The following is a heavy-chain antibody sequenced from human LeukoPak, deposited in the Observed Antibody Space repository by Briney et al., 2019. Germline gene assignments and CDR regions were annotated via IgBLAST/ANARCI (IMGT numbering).Heavy chain of an antibody. CDR1: GFAFSSYW. CDR3: ARGPSRSTLLDY. CDR2: INQDGSEK. J-gene: IGHJ4*02. D-gene: IGHD2-2*01. Sequence: PGGSLRLSCAASGFAFSSYWMNWVRQAPGKGLEWVANINQDGSEKLYVDSVKGRFSISRDNAQNSLYLQMNSLRAEDTAVYYCARGPSRSTLLDYWGQGTLLTVSS. V-gene: IGHV3-7*01.